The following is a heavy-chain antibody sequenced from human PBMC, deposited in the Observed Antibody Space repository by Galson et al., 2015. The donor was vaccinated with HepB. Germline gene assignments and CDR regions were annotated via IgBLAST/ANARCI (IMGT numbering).Heavy chain of an antibody. CDR1: GFTFSSYS. D-gene: IGHD5-12*01. J-gene: IGHJ4*02. CDR3: ARDKSSWLL. V-gene: IGHV3-48*01. CDR2: ISSSSSTI. Sequence: SLRLSCAASGFTFSSYSMSWVRQAPGKGLEWISYISSSSSTIYYADSVKGRFTVSRDNAENSLYLQMNSLRAEDTAVYYCARDKSSWLLWGQGTLVTVSS.